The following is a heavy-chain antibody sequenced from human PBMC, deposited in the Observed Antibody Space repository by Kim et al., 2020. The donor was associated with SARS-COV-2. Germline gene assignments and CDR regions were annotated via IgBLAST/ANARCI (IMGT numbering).Heavy chain of an antibody. CDR3: ARDRGYCGSGPCHSDYFDS. Sequence: GGSLRLSCAASGFSFSHAGMHWVLQTPGKALQWVTLILAEGNNKYYADSVKGRFTVSRDNSKNTLYLQMNSLRVEDTALYYCARDRGYCGSGPCHSDYFDSWGQGTLVTVSS. J-gene: IGHJ4*02. V-gene: IGHV3-33*05. CDR1: GFSFSHAG. D-gene: IGHD2-21*01. CDR2: ILAEGNNK.